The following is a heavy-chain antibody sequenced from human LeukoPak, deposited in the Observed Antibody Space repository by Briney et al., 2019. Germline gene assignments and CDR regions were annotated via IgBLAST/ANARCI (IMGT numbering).Heavy chain of an antibody. CDR3: ARGKTAAAFDY. CDR2: INWNGGST. D-gene: IGHD2-21*02. Sequence: PGGSLRLSCAASGFTFDDYGMSWVRQAPGKGLEWFSGINWNGGSTGYADSVKGRFTISRYNAKNYLDLQMNSLVAEDAALYYCARGKTAAAFDYWGQGTLVTVSS. CDR1: GFTFDDYG. V-gene: IGHV3-20*04. J-gene: IGHJ4*02.